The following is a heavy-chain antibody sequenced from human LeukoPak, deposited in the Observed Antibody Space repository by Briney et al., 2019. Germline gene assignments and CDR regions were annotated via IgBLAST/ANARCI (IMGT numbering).Heavy chain of an antibody. CDR3: ARGRSELPLTLLGMDV. V-gene: IGHV1-18*01. J-gene: IGHJ6*02. CDR2: ISAYNGNT. CDR1: GYTFTSYG. D-gene: IGHD1-26*01. Sequence: EASVKVSCKASGYTFTSYGISWVRQAPGQGLEWMGWISAYNGNTNYAQKLQGRVTMTTDTSTSTAYMELRSLRSDGTAVYYCARGRSELPLTLLGMDVWGQGTTVTVSS.